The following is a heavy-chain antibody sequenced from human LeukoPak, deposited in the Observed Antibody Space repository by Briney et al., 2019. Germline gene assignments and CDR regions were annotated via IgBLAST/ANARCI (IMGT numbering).Heavy chain of an antibody. Sequence: SETLSLTCAVYGGSFSGYYWSWIRQPPGKGLEWIGEINHSGSTNYNPSLKSRVTISVDTSKNQFSLKLSSVTAADTAVYYCARDRLRVYDYYYYMDVWGKGTTVTVSS. J-gene: IGHJ6*03. V-gene: IGHV4-34*01. CDR2: INHSGST. D-gene: IGHD2-21*01. CDR3: ARDRLRVYDYYYYMDV. CDR1: GGSFSGYY.